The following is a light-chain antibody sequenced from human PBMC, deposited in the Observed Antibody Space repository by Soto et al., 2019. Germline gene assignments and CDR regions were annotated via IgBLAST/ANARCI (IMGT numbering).Light chain of an antibody. CDR3: QSYDSALSDRYV. V-gene: IGLV1-40*01. CDR2: GNI. Sequence: QSVLTQPPSVSGAPGQRVTISCTGSSSNIGADYDVHWYQQRPGTAPKLLIFGNINRPSGVPDRFSGSKSGTSASLAITGLQAEDEGDSYCQSYDSALSDRYVFGTGTKVTVL. CDR1: SSNIGADYD. J-gene: IGLJ1*01.